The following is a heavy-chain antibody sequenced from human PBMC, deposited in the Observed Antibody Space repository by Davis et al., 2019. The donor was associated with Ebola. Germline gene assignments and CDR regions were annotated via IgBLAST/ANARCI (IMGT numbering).Heavy chain of an antibody. CDR3: ARVVTSQIFGVVISPQGAFDP. V-gene: IGHV4-59*08. J-gene: IGHJ5*02. CDR2: IYYSGST. CDR1: GGSISSYY. Sequence: SETLSLTCTVSGGSISSYYWSWIRQPPGKGLEWIRYIYYSGSTNYNPSLKSRVTISVDTSKNQFSLKLSSVTAADTAVYYCARVVTSQIFGVVISPQGAFDPWGQGTLVTVSS. D-gene: IGHD3-3*01.